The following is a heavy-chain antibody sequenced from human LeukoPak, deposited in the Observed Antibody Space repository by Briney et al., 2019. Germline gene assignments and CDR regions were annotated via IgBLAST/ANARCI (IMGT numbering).Heavy chain of an antibody. CDR2: IYSGGST. D-gene: IGHD4-17*01. V-gene: IGHV3-66*01. CDR3: ARGFYGDYPFDY. CDR1: GFTFSSYA. Sequence: GGSLRLSCAASGFTFSSYAMSWVRQAPGKGLEWVSVIYSGGSTYYADSVKGRFTISRDNSKNTLYLQMNSLRAEDTAVYYCARGFYGDYPFDYWGQGTLVTVSS. J-gene: IGHJ4*02.